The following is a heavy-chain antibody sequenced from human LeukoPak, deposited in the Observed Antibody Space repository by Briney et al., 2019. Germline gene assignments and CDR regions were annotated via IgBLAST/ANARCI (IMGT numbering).Heavy chain of an antibody. CDR3: ARERNAFDI. Sequence: ASVKVSCKASGYTFTSYDINWVRQAPGQGLEWMGWINPNSGGTNYAQKFQGRVTMTRDTSISTAYMALSRLRSDDTAVYYCARERNAFDIWGQGTMVTVSS. CDR1: GYTFTSYD. V-gene: IGHV1-2*02. J-gene: IGHJ3*02. CDR2: INPNSGGT.